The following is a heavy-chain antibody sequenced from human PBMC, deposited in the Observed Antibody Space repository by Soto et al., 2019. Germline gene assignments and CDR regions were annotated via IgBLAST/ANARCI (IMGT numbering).Heavy chain of an antibody. CDR3: AHPRGFGVFDAYEL. CDR2: ISGSGGST. D-gene: IGHD3-10*01. CDR1: GFTFSTYA. V-gene: IGHV3-23*01. J-gene: IGHJ3*01. Sequence: GGSLRLSCAASGFTFSTYAMSWVRQAPGKGLEWVSAISGSGGSTFYADSVKGWFTISRDNSINTLYLQMNSLRTEDTAVYYCAHPRGFGVFDAYELWGQGTMVTVSS.